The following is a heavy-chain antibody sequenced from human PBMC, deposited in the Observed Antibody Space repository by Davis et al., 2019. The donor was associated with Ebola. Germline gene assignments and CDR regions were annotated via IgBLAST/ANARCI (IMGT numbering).Heavy chain of an antibody. V-gene: IGHV3-30*07. Sequence: SVKGRFTISRDNSKNTLYLQMNSLRAEDTAVYYCARDLRFLEWLFHDAFDIWGQGTMVTVSS. CDR3: ARDLRFLEWLFHDAFDI. D-gene: IGHD3-3*01. J-gene: IGHJ3*02.